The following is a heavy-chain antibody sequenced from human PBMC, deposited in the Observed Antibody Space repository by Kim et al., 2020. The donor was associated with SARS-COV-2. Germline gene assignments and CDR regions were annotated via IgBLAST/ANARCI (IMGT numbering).Heavy chain of an antibody. CDR3: TYAEPPSF. Sequence: GGSLRLSCAASGFTFSSYGMHWVRQAPGKGLEWVAVISYDGSNKYYADSVKGRFTISRDNSKNTLYLQMNSLRAEDTAVYYCTYAEPPSFWGQGTMVTVSS. CDR2: ISYDGSNK. D-gene: IGHD2-2*01. J-gene: IGHJ3*01. CDR1: GFTFSSYG. V-gene: IGHV3-30*03.